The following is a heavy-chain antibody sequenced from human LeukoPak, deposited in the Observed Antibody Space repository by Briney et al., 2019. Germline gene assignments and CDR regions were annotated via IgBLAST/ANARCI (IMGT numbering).Heavy chain of an antibody. CDR1: GYTLTELS. CDR2: ISAYNGNT. V-gene: IGHV1-18*01. CDR3: ARLSHVVGTTNYFDH. Sequence: GASVKVSCKVSGYTLTELSMHWVRQAPGQGLEWMGWISAYNGNTNYAQKFQGRVTMTTDTSTSTAYMELRSLRSDDTAVYYCARLSHVVGTTNYFDHWGQGTLVTVSS. J-gene: IGHJ4*02. D-gene: IGHD3-22*01.